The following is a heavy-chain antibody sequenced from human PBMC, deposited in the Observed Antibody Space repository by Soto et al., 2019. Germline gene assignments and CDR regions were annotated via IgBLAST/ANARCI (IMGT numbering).Heavy chain of an antibody. CDR3: ARGGYSSGWNNWFQP. CDR1: GYTFTSYG. J-gene: IGHJ5*02. V-gene: IGHV1-18*01. Sequence: ASVKVSCKASGYTFTSYGISWVRQAPGQGFEWMGWISAYNGNTNYAQKLQGRVTMTTDTSTSTAYMELRSLRSDDTAVYYCARGGYSSGWNNWFQPLGQGTLVIVSS. CDR2: ISAYNGNT. D-gene: IGHD6-19*01.